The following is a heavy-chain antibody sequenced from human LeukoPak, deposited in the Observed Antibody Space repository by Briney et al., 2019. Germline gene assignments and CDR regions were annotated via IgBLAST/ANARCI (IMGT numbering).Heavy chain of an antibody. J-gene: IGHJ4*02. V-gene: IGHV3-7*04. CDR1: GFTFVNYW. CDR2: VNQDGTEM. Sequence: PGGSLRLSCAASGFTFVNYWMTWVRQAPGKGLEWVANVNQDGTEMHYVDSVKGRFTISRDNAKNFLHLQMNSLRDDDTAVYYGARGYSYYGGEDFDSWGQGTLVTVSS. D-gene: IGHD4-11*01. CDR3: ARGYSYYGGEDFDS.